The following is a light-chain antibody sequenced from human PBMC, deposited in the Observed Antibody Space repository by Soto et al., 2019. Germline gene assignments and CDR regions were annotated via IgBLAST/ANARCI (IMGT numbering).Light chain of an antibody. CDR1: QSISSY. Sequence: DIQMTQSPSSLSASVGDRVTITCRASQSISSYLNWYQQKQAKAPKLLIYAASSLQSGVPSRFSGSGSGTDFTLTISSLQPEDFATYYCQQANSFPPVTFGGGTKVDIK. J-gene: IGKJ4*01. CDR3: QQANSFPPVT. V-gene: IGKV1-39*01. CDR2: AAS.